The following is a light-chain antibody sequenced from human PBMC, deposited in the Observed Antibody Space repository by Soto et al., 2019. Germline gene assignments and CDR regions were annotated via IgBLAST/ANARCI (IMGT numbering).Light chain of an antibody. CDR1: SSDVGGYNY. V-gene: IGLV2-11*01. J-gene: IGLJ7*01. CDR3: CSYAGSYTRV. Sequence: QSVLTQPRSVSESPGQSVTISCTGTSSDVGGYNYVSWYQQHPGKAPKLMIYDVSKRPSGVPDRFSGSKSGNTASLTISGLQAEDEADYYCCSYAGSYTRVFGGGTQLTVL. CDR2: DVS.